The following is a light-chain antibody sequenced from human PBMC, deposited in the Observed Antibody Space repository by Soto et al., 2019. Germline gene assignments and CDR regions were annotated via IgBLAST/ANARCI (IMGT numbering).Light chain of an antibody. V-gene: IGKV3-20*01. CDR1: QSVSSSY. Sequence: EIVLTQSPGTLSLSPGERATLSCRASQSVSSSYLAWYQQKPGQAPRLLIYVASSRAPGIPDRFSGSGSGTDFTLTISRLEPEDFAVYYCQQYGSSPSTFGQGTKVEIK. J-gene: IGKJ1*01. CDR2: VAS. CDR3: QQYGSSPST.